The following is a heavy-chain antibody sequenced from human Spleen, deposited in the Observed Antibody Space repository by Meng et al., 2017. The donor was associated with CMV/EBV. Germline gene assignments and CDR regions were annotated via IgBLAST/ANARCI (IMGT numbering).Heavy chain of an antibody. Sequence: SETLSLTCTVSGGSISSSSYYWGWIRQPPGKGLEWIGSIYYSGSTYYNPSLKSRVTISVDTSKNQFSLKLSSVTAADTAVYYCARQRDGDWFDPWGQGTLVTVSS. CDR1: GGSISSSSYY. J-gene: IGHJ5*02. V-gene: IGHV4-39*01. CDR3: ARQRDGDWFDP. D-gene: IGHD2-8*01. CDR2: IYYSGST.